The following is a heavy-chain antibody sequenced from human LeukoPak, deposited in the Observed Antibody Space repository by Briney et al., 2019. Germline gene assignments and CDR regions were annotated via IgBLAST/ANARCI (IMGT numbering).Heavy chain of an antibody. CDR2: ITNSGNSK. Sequence: PGGSLRLSCAASEFTFSSYSMNWVRQAPGKGLEWVSYITNSGNSKSYADSVKGRFTISRDNTKNSLYLQMNGLRAEDTAVYYCARTRSNYWGQGILVTVSS. V-gene: IGHV3-48*01. J-gene: IGHJ4*02. CDR3: ARTRSNY. D-gene: IGHD2-2*01. CDR1: EFTFSSYS.